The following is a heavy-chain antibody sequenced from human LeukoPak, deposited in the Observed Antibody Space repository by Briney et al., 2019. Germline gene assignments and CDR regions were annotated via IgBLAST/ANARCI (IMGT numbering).Heavy chain of an antibody. D-gene: IGHD2-2*01. Sequence: GRSLRLFCAASGFTFSSYAIHWVRQAPRKGLEWVAVISLDATNNYYADSVKGRFTISGDISKNTLFLQMDSLGAEDTAVYYCARGIVIPAAIRGYYYYYGMDVWGQGTTVTVSS. J-gene: IGHJ6*02. V-gene: IGHV3-30-3*01. CDR1: GFTFSSYA. CDR2: ISLDATNN. CDR3: ARGIVIPAAIRGYYYYYGMDV.